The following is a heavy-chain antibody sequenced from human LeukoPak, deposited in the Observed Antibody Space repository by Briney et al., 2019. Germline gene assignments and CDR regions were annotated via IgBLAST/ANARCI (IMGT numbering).Heavy chain of an antibody. Sequence: PGGSLRLSCAASGITFSRSWMSWVRQAPGKGLEWVAFIKEDGSEKYYVDSVKGRFTISRDNAENSLYLQMNSLRAEDTAVYYCARDRGGRTGLDVWGQRNLVTVSS. CDR1: GITFSRSW. D-gene: IGHD2-15*01. CDR3: ARDRGGRTGLDV. V-gene: IGHV3-7*04. J-gene: IGHJ4*02. CDR2: IKEDGSEK.